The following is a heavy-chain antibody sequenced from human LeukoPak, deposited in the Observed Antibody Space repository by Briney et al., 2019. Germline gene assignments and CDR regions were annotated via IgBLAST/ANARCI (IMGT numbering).Heavy chain of an antibody. J-gene: IGHJ4*02. CDR3: VKGPSSSSPRTYYFDY. Sequence: GGSLRLSCSASGFTFSSYAMHWVRQAPGKGLEYVSAISSNGGSTYYADSVKGRLTISRDNSKNTLYLQMSSLRAEDTAVYYCVKGPSSSSPRTYYFDYWGQGTLVTVSS. D-gene: IGHD6-6*01. CDR2: ISSNGGST. CDR1: GFTFSSYA. V-gene: IGHV3-64D*06.